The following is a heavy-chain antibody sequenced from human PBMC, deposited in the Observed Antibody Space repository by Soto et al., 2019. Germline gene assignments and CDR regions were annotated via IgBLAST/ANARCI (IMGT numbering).Heavy chain of an antibody. CDR3: ARSYYYDSSGYYQCWFDP. CDR2: IYYSGST. CDR1: GGSISSYY. D-gene: IGHD3-22*01. Sequence: PSETLSLTCTVSGGSISSYYWSWIRQPPGKGLEWIGYIYYSGSTNYNPSLKSRVTISVDTSKNQFSLKLSSVTAADTAVYYCARSYYYDSSGYYQCWFDPWGQGTLVTVSS. J-gene: IGHJ5*02. V-gene: IGHV4-59*08.